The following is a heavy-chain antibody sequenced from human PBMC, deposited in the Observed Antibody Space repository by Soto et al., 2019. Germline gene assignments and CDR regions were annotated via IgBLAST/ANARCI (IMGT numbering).Heavy chain of an antibody. CDR2: IYHSGST. J-gene: IGHJ6*02. V-gene: IGHV4-4*02. D-gene: IGHD6-13*01. Sequence: QVQLQESGPGLVKPSGTLSLTCAVSGGSISSSNWWSWVRQPPGKGLEWIGEIYHSGSTNYNPSLKSRVTISVDKSKNQFSLKLSSVTAADTAVYYCARGMGLSYSSSWRTYYYYGMDVWGQGTTVTVSS. CDR3: ARGMGLSYSSSWRTYYYYGMDV. CDR1: GGSISSSNW.